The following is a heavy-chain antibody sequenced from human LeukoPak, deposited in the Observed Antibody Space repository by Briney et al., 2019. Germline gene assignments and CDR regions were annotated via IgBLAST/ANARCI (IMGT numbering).Heavy chain of an antibody. CDR1: GGSISSYF. J-gene: IGHJ6*03. D-gene: IGHD3-3*01. V-gene: IGHV4-59*01. CDR3: ARYAWGGYQYFRYMDV. Sequence: SETLSLTCTVSGGSISSYFWNWIRQPPGKGLEWIGYISYGGSTSYNPSLKSRVTMSVDTSKNQFSLSLSSVTAADTAVYYCARYAWGGYQYFRYMDVWGKGTTVTVSS. CDR2: ISYGGST.